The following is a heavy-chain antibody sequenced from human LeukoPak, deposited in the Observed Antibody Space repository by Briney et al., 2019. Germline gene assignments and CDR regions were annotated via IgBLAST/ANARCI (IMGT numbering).Heavy chain of an antibody. CDR3: ARDDSSSWSAESKKRYNWFDP. CDR1: GGTFSSYA. CDR2: IIPILGIA. D-gene: IGHD6-13*01. Sequence: GSSVKVSCKASGGTFSSYAISWVRQAPGQGLEWMGRIIPILGIANYAQKFQGRVTITADKSTSTAYMELSSLRSEDTAVYYCARDDSSSWSAESKKRYNWFDPWGQGTLVTVSS. J-gene: IGHJ5*02. V-gene: IGHV1-69*04.